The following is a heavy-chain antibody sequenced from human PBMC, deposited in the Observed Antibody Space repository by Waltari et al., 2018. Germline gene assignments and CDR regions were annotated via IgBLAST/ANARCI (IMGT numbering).Heavy chain of an antibody. CDR3: ARGGQQLSG. J-gene: IGHJ4*02. D-gene: IGHD6-13*01. CDR1: GGPISSYY. V-gene: IGHV4-59*01. Sequence: QVQLQESGPGLVKPSETLSLTCTVSGGPISSYYWSWIRQPPGKGLEWIGYIYYSGSTNYNPSLKSRVTISVDTSKNQFSLKLSSVTAADTAVYYCARGGQQLSGWGQGTLVTVSS. CDR2: IYYSGST.